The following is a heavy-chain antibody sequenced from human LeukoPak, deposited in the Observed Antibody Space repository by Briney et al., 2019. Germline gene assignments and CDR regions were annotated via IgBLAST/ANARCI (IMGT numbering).Heavy chain of an antibody. V-gene: IGHV3-21*01. CDR1: GFTFSTYT. CDR3: ARVGFLAYCGGDCYSDDY. D-gene: IGHD2-21*02. CDR2: ISSTSAYI. J-gene: IGHJ4*02. Sequence: GGSLRLSCAASGFTFSTYTMTWVRQAPGKGLEWVSSISSTSAYINYADSVKGRFTISRDNDKNTLYLQMNSLRAEDTAVYYCARVGFLAYCGGDCYSDDYWGQGTLVTVSS.